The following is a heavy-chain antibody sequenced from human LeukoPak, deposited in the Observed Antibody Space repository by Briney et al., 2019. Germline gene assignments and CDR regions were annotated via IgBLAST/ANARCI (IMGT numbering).Heavy chain of an antibody. V-gene: IGHV3-7*01. CDR3: ARSYRRWDQRFDY. D-gene: IGHD1-26*01. J-gene: IGHJ4*02. CDR2: IKQDGSEK. Sequence: GGSLRLSCAASGFTFSTYTMNWVRQAPGDGLEWVANIKQDGSEKYYVDSVKGRFTISRDNAKNSLYLQMNSLRAEDTAVYYCARSYRRWDQRFDYWGQGTLVTVSS. CDR1: GFTFSTYT.